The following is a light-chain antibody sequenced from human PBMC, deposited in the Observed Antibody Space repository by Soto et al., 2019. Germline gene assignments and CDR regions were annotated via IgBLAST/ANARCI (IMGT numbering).Light chain of an antibody. CDR2: LGS. Sequence: DIVMTQSPLSLPVTPGEPASISCRSSQSLLHSNGYKYLDWYLQKPGQSPQLLIYLGSNRASGVPDRFSGSGSGTDFTLKISRVEAEDVGVYYCMQALQTPVTVGGGTKLDIK. CDR3: MQALQTPVT. J-gene: IGKJ4*01. CDR1: QSLLHSNGYKY. V-gene: IGKV2-28*01.